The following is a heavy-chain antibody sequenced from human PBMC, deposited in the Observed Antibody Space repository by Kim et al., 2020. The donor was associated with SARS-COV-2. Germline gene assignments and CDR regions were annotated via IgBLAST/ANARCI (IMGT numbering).Heavy chain of an antibody. CDR2: IKHDGSEK. CDR3: ARDASSWTEYFQH. Sequence: GGSLRLSCAASGFIFSNFWMSWVRQAPGKGLEWVANIKHDGSEKFYVDSVKGRFTISRDNAKNSLYLQMNSLRAEDTAVYYCARDASSWTEYFQHWGQDTLVTVSS. V-gene: IGHV3-7*03. J-gene: IGHJ1*01. D-gene: IGHD6-13*01. CDR1: GFIFSNFW.